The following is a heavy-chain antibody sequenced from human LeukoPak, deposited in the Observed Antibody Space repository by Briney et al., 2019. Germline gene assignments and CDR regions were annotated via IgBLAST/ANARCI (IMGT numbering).Heavy chain of an antibody. D-gene: IGHD3-10*01. V-gene: IGHV4-59*01. CDR1: GGSISSYY. CDR3: ARGRPITMVRGVPGYYFDY. CDR2: IYYSGST. Sequence: SETLSLTCTVTGGSISSYYWSWIRQPPGKGLEWIGYIYYSGSTNYNPSLKSRVTISVDTSKNQFSLKLSSVTADDTAVYYCARGRPITMVRGVPGYYFDYWGQGTLVTVSS. J-gene: IGHJ4*02.